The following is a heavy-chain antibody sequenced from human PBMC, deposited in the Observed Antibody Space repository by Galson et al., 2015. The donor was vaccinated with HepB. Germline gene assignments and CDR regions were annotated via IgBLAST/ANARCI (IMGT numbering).Heavy chain of an antibody. J-gene: IGHJ4*02. D-gene: IGHD6-13*01. CDR2: ISYDGSNK. CDR1: GFTFSSYW. Sequence: LRLSCAVSGFTFSSYWMSWVRQAPGKGLEWVAVISYDGSNKYYADSVKGRFTISRDNSKNTLYLQMNSLRAEDTAVYYCAKEGVAAAGTVVGNFDYWGQGTLVTVSS. V-gene: IGHV3-30*18. CDR3: AKEGVAAAGTVVGNFDY.